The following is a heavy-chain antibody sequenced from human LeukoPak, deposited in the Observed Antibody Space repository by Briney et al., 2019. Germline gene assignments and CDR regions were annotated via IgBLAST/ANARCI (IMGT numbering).Heavy chain of an antibody. CDR1: GYSFTNYY. Sequence: GASVKVSCKASGYSFTNYYMHWVRQAPGQGLEWMGWINPSSGGTNSAQKFQGRVSMTRDTSIDTAYMELSRLRSDDTAVYYCARDSGGSVSYYYMDVWGKGTTVTVSS. CDR2: INPSSGGT. J-gene: IGHJ6*03. V-gene: IGHV1-2*02. D-gene: IGHD3-10*01. CDR3: ARDSGGSVSYYYMDV.